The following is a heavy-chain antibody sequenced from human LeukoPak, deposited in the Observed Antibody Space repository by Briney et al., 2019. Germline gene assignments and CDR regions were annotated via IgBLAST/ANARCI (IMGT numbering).Heavy chain of an antibody. Sequence: SETLSLTCTVSGVSISSSSYYWGWIRQPPGKGLEWIGSIDYSGSTYYNPSLKSRVTISVDTSNNQFSLKLTSVSAADTAVYYCVRQGALAGIYWGQGTLVTVSS. V-gene: IGHV4-39*01. J-gene: IGHJ4*02. D-gene: IGHD6-19*01. CDR3: VRQGALAGIY. CDR2: IDYSGST. CDR1: GVSISSSSYY.